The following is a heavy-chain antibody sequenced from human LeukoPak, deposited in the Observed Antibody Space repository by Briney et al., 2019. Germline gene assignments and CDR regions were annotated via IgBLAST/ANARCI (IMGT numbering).Heavy chain of an antibody. CDR3: ARDQSSGYYGDNWFDP. CDR1: GGSISSYY. Sequence: SETPSLTCTVSGGSISSYYWSWIRQPSGRGLEWIGYIYYSGSTNYNPSLKSRVTISVDTSKNQFSLKLSSVTAADTAVYYCARDQSSGYYGDNWFDPWGQGTLVTVSS. CDR2: IYYSGST. V-gene: IGHV4-59*01. D-gene: IGHD3-22*01. J-gene: IGHJ5*02.